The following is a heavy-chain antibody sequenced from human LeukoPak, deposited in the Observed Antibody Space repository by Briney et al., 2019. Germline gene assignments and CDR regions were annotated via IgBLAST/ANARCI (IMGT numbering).Heavy chain of an antibody. Sequence: GGSLRLSCTASGFTFGNYNMHWVRQAPGKGLEWVSFIWSDGNWPYYADSVKGRFAVSRDNSKDTLYFQMNSLRVDDTALYYCARDNWCLRFDPWGQGILVTVSS. D-gene: IGHD1-20*01. CDR2: IWSDGNWP. CDR3: ARDNWCLRFDP. CDR1: GFTFGNYN. V-gene: IGHV3-30*02. J-gene: IGHJ5*02.